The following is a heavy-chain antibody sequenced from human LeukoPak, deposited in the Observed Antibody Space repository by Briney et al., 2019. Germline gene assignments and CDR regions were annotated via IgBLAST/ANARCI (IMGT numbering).Heavy chain of an antibody. V-gene: IGHV1-24*01. CDR2: FDPEDGES. CDR3: TIISSDYYYGMDV. D-gene: IGHD3-10*01. J-gene: IGHJ6*04. CDR1: GYTLTELS. Sequence: ASVKVSCKVSGYTLTELSMHWVRQAPGKGLEWMGGFDPEDGESIYAQKFQGRVTMTEDTSTDTAYMELSSLRSEDTAVYYCTIISSDYYYGMDVWGKGTTVTVSS.